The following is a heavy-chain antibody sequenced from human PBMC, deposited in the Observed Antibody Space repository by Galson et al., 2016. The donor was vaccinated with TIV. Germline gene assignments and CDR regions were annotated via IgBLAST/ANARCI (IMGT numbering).Heavy chain of an antibody. CDR2: IWYDGSHT. D-gene: IGHD4-17*01. V-gene: IGHV3-33*01. J-gene: IGHJ4*02. CDR3: ASGSNYGDFGGPEFDY. Sequence: QAPGKGLEWLAAIWYDGSHTYYGDSVKGRFTISRDNSKNTLYLQMNSLRAEDTAVYYCASGSNYGDFGGPEFDYWGRGTLVTVSS.